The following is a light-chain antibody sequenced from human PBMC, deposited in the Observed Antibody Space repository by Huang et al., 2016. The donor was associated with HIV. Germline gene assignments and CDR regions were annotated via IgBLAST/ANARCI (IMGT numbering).Light chain of an antibody. Sequence: DIQLTQSPSSLSASVGDRVTITCRASQGIRSYLAWYQQKSGKAPKLLLYDASSLQSGVPSRFSGSGSGTDFTLTISSLQPEDFATYYCQQINAYPLTFGGGTKVEIK. J-gene: IGKJ4*01. V-gene: IGKV1-9*01. CDR3: QQINAYPLT. CDR1: QGIRSY. CDR2: DAS.